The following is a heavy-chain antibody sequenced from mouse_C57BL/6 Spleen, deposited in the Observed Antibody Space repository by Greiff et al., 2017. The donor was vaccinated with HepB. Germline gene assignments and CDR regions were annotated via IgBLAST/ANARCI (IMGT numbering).Heavy chain of an antibody. CDR3: ARYLLYAMDY. V-gene: IGHV1-18*01. D-gene: IGHD2-10*01. CDR2: INPNNGGT. CDR1: GYTFTDYN. Sequence: EVQRVESGPELVKPGASVKIPCKASGYTFTDYNMDWVKQSHGKSLEWIGDINPNNGGTIYNQKFKGKDTLTVDKSSSTAYMELRSLTSEDTAVYYCARYLLYAMDYWGQGTSVTVSS. J-gene: IGHJ4*01.